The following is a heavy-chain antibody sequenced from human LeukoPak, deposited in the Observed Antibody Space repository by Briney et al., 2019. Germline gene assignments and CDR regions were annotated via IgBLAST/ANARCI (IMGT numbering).Heavy chain of an antibody. CDR1: GGTFSSYA. CDR2: IIPIFGTA. D-gene: IGHD4-11*01. Sequence: SVKVSCMASGGTFSSYAISWVRQAPGQGLEWMGGIIPIFGTANYAQKFQGRVTITTDESTSTAYMELSSLRSEDTAVYYCARAYVPTVTSHWYFDLWGRGTLVTVSS. J-gene: IGHJ2*01. V-gene: IGHV1-69*05. CDR3: ARAYVPTVTSHWYFDL.